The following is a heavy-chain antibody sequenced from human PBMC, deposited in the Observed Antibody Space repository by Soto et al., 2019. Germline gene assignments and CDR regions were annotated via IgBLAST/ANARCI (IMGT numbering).Heavy chain of an antibody. V-gene: IGHV4-39*01. Sequence: QLQLQESGPGLVKPSETLSLTCTVSGGSISSSSYYWGWIRQPPGKGLEWIGGIYYSGSTYYNPSLKSRVTISVDTSKNQFSLKLSSVTAADTAVYYCASIDPVGATPLHWGQGTLVTVSS. CDR2: IYYSGST. J-gene: IGHJ4*02. D-gene: IGHD1-26*01. CDR3: ASIDPVGATPLH. CDR1: GGSISSSSYY.